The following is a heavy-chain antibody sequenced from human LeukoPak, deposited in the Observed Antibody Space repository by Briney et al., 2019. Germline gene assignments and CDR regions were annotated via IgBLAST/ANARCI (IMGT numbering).Heavy chain of an antibody. D-gene: IGHD3-3*01. CDR2: ISYDGSNK. CDR3: ARGFLEWLLSYGMDV. Sequence: PGRSLRLSCAASGFTFSSYAMHWVRQAPGKGLEWVAVISYDGSNKYYADSVKGRFTISRDNSKNTLYLQMNSLRAEDTAVYYSARGFLEWLLSYGMDVWGQGTTVTVSS. CDR1: GFTFSSYA. V-gene: IGHV3-30-3*01. J-gene: IGHJ6*02.